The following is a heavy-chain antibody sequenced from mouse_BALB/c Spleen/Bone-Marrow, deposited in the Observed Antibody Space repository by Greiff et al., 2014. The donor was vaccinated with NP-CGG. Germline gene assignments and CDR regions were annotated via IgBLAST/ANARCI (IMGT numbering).Heavy chain of an antibody. CDR1: GYTFTSYW. D-gene: IGHD3-3*01. CDR2: IAPGSGST. V-gene: IGHV1S41*01. CDR3: AREGAWFAY. Sequence: DLVKPGASVTLSCKASGYTFTSYWINWIKQRPGQGLEWIGRIAPGSGSTYYNEMFKGKATLTVDTSSSTAYIQLSSLSSEDSAVYFCAREGAWFAYWGQGTLVTVSA. J-gene: IGHJ3*01.